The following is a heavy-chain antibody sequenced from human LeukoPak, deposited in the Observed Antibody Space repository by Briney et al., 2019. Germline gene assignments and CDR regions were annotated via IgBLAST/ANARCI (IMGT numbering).Heavy chain of an antibody. CDR2: INHSGST. Sequence: PSETLSLTCTVSGGSISSYYWTWIRQPPGKGLEWIGEINHSGSTNYDPSLKSRVTISISTSKNQFSLKLSSVTAADTAVYYCARRNKHQLRVFGRADAFDFWGQGTMVTVSS. J-gene: IGHJ3*01. CDR3: ARRNKHQLRVFGRADAFDF. CDR1: GGSISSYY. D-gene: IGHD3-3*01. V-gene: IGHV4-34*01.